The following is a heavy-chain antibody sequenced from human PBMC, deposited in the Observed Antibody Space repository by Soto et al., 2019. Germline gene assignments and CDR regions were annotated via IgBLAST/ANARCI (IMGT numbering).Heavy chain of an antibody. CDR1: GFTFNIYA. CDR2: ISGSGGST. V-gene: IGHV3-23*01. J-gene: IGHJ3*02. D-gene: IGHD6-25*01. CDR3: AQRPLPEGLQGALGAFDI. Sequence: EVQVLESGGGLVQPGGSLRLSCTASGFTFNIYAMSWVRQAPGKGLEWVSDISGSGGSTYYADSVKGRFTISRDNSMYSLYVQMNSLRAEDTAVYYCAQRPLPEGLQGALGAFDIGGEGTMVTVSS.